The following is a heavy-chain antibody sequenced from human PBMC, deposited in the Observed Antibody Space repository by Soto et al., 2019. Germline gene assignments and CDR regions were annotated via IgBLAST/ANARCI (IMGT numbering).Heavy chain of an antibody. Sequence: QVQLVESGGGVVQPGRSLRLSCGTSGFTFNTYAMHWVRQAPGKGLEWVAVIWYDGSIKYYADSVKGRFTISRDNSENTLYLQVNSLRADDTAEYYCARGPPYSSSWYWYLDLWGRGTLVTVSS. CDR3: ARGPPYSSSWYWYLDL. CDR1: GFTFNTYA. D-gene: IGHD6-13*01. CDR2: IWYDGSIK. V-gene: IGHV3-33*01. J-gene: IGHJ2*01.